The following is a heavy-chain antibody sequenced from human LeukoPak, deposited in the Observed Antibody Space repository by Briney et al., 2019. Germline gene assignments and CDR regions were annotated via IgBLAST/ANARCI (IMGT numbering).Heavy chain of an antibody. CDR3: ARLWRAAIDY. V-gene: IGHV4-39*01. J-gene: IGHJ4*02. Sequence: SETLSLTCTVVSGGSISSSGYYWGWIRQPPGKGLEWIGSFYYSGSTYYNPSLKSRVTISADTSKNQFSPNLSSVTAADTAVYYCARLWRAAIDYGGQGILVTVSS. CDR2: FYYSGST. CDR1: GGSISSSGYY. D-gene: IGHD1-1*01.